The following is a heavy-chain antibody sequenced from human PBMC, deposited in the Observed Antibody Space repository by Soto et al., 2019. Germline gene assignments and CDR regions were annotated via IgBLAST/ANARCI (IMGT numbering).Heavy chain of an antibody. Sequence: QVQLVESGGGVVQPGRSLRLSCAASGFTFSSYGMHWVRQAPGKGLEWVAVISYDGSNKYYADSVKGRFTISRDNSNDTLYLQMNSLRVEETAVYFCAKGLRYFDWLLPFDYGGQGTLVTVSS. D-gene: IGHD3-9*01. CDR3: AKGLRYFDWLLPFDY. J-gene: IGHJ4*02. CDR2: ISYDGSNK. V-gene: IGHV3-30*18. CDR1: GFTFSSYG.